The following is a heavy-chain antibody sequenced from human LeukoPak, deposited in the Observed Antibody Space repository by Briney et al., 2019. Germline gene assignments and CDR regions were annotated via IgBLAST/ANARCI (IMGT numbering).Heavy chain of an antibody. CDR1: GFTFSSYA. J-gene: IGHJ4*02. D-gene: IGHD7-27*01. CDR3: AIDPNWGTHS. V-gene: IGHV3-30-3*01. Sequence: GGSLRLSCAASGFTFSSYALHWVRQAPGKGLEWVAIISYDGSNKFYADSLEGRFTVSRDNSKNTLFLQMNSLRVEDTAVYYCAIDPNWGTHSWGQGVLVTVSS. CDR2: ISYDGSNK.